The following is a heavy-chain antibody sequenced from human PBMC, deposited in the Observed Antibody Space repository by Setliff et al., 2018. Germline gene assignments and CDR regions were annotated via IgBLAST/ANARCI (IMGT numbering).Heavy chain of an antibody. V-gene: IGHV4-59*08. CDR3: ARRSPAYYSDSSGYFYDTSPYMDV. D-gene: IGHD3-22*01. Sequence: SETLSLTCTVSDGSISTYYWSWIRQPPGKRLEWIGFIHHSGSTHYNPSLKSRVTISVDTSKNQFSLKLSSVAAADTAVYYCARRSPAYYSDSSGYFYDTSPYMDVWGKGTTVTVSS. J-gene: IGHJ6*03. CDR2: IHHSGST. CDR1: DGSISTYY.